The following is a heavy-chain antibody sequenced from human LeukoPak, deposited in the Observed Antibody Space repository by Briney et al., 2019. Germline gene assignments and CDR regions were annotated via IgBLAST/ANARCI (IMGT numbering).Heavy chain of an antibody. Sequence: ASVKVFCKASGYTFTSYGISWVRQAPGQGLEWMGWISAYNGNTNYAQKLQGRVTMTTDTSTSTAYMELRSLRSDDTAVYYCARGSELLWFGELLSRNYNWFDPWGQGTLVTVSS. CDR1: GYTFTSYG. J-gene: IGHJ5*02. D-gene: IGHD3-10*01. CDR2: ISAYNGNT. CDR3: ARGSELLWFGELLSRNYNWFDP. V-gene: IGHV1-18*01.